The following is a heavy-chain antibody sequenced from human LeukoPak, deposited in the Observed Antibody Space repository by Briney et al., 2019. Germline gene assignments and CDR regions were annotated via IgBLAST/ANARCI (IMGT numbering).Heavy chain of an antibody. D-gene: IGHD2-21*02. CDR2: ISSSGATI. CDR1: GFTFSSYE. J-gene: IGHJ4*02. V-gene: IGHV3-48*03. Sequence: TGGSLRLSCAASGFTFSSYEMNWVRQAPGKGLEWVSYISSSGATIYYADSVKGRSTISRDNAKNSLYLQMTSLRAEDTAVYYCARLLKGDYYRLDYWGQGTLVTVSS. CDR3: ARLLKGDYYRLDY.